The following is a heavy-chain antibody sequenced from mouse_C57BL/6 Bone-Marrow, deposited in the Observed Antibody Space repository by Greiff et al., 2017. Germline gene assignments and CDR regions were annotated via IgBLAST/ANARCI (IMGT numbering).Heavy chain of an antibody. D-gene: IGHD2-4*01. J-gene: IGHJ4*01. Sequence: VQLQQPGAELVKPGASVKLSCQASGYTFTSYWMHWVKQRPGQGLEWIGMIHPNSGSTNYNEKFKSKATLTVDKSSSTAYMQLSSLTSEDSAVYYCARRRIYYDYDDAMDYWGQGTSVTGSS. CDR2: IHPNSGST. CDR1: GYTFTSYW. V-gene: IGHV1-64*01. CDR3: ARRRIYYDYDDAMDY.